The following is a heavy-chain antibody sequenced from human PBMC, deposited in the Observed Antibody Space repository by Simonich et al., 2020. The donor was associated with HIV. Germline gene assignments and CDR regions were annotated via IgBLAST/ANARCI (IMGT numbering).Heavy chain of an antibody. Sequence: QVQLQQWGARLLKPSETLSLTCAVYGGSFRGYYWTWIRQPPGKGLAWIGEINHSASTNNNPTLKSLVSMSVDTSKNQFSLRLSSVTAADTAVYYCARGELGDFDYWGQGTLVTVSS. D-gene: IGHD3-16*01. J-gene: IGHJ4*02. CDR3: ARGELGDFDY. CDR2: INHSAST. CDR1: GGSFRGYY. V-gene: IGHV4-34*01.